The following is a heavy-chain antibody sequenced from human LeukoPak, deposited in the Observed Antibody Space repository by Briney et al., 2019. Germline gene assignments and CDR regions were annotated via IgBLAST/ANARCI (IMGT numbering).Heavy chain of an antibody. J-gene: IGHJ3*02. D-gene: IGHD3-3*01. Sequence: GGSLRLSCAASGFTFSSYAMHWVRQAPGKGLEWVAVISDDGSNKYYADSVKGRFTISRDNSKNTLYLQMNSLRAEDTAVYYCAKSITGPFDAFDIWGQGTMVTVSS. V-gene: IGHV3-30*14. CDR2: ISDDGSNK. CDR3: AKSITGPFDAFDI. CDR1: GFTFSSYA.